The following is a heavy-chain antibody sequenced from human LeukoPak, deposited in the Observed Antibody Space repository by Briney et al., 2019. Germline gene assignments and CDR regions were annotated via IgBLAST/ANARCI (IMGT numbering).Heavy chain of an antibody. D-gene: IGHD2-15*01. CDR2: IKSDGSLT. CDR1: GFTFSGYW. Sequence: PGGSLRLSCVASGFTFSGYWMHWVRHPPGKGLVWVSRIKSDGSLTDYADSVKGRFTISRDNAKSTLYLQMNSLRVEDTAVYYCASQVVGAAFDPWGLGTLVTVSS. V-gene: IGHV3-74*01. CDR3: ASQVVGAAFDP. J-gene: IGHJ5*02.